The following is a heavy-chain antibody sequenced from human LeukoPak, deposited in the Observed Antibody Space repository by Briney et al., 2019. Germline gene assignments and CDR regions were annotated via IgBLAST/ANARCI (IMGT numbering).Heavy chain of an antibody. V-gene: IGHV3-74*01. CDR3: AREARPNLIQLWPAPFDY. J-gene: IGHJ4*02. CDR2: INSDWSST. Sequence: GGSLRLSCAASGFTFSSYWMHWVRHAPGKGLVWVSRINSDWSSTSYAVSVKGRFTISRDHAKNTLYLQMNGLRAEDTAVYYCAREARPNLIQLWPAPFDYWGQGTLVTVSS. D-gene: IGHD5-18*01. CDR1: GFTFSSYW.